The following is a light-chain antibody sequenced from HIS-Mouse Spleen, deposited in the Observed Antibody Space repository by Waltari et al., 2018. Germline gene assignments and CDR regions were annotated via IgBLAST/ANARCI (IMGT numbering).Light chain of an antibody. CDR2: RNN. Sequence: QSVLTQPPSASGTPGQGATISFSGRSPHLGSHYLYRYLQLPGTAPKLLIYRNNRRPSGVPDRFSGSKSGTSASLAISGLRSEDEADYYCAAWDDSLSGPVFGGGTKLTVL. J-gene: IGLJ3*02. V-gene: IGLV1-47*01. CDR3: AAWDDSLSGPV. CDR1: SPHLGSHY.